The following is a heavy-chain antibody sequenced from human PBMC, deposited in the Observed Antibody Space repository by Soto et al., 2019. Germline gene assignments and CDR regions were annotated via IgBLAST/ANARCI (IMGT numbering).Heavy chain of an antibody. V-gene: IGHV4-34*01. J-gene: IGHJ4*02. CDR1: CGSFSGYY. CDR2: INHSGST. CDR3: ARARPFGIAVAGTENFDY. Sequence: SETLSLTCAVYCGSFSGYYWSWIRQPPGKGLEWIGEINHSGSTNYNPSLKSRVTISVDTSKNQFSLKLSSVTAADTAVYYCARARPFGIAVAGTENFDYWGQGTLVTVSS. D-gene: IGHD6-19*01.